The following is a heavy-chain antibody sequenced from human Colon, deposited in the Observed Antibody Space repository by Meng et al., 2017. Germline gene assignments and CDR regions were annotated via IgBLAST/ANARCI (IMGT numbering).Heavy chain of an antibody. Sequence: SETLSLTCAVFGGSLSTYYWSWIRQPPGKGLEWIGEINHSGSTNYNSSLKSRVTISVDTTKNQFSLKLSSMTAADTGVYYCAIDYGDYDTFDFWGQGNRVTGAS. CDR3: AIDYGDYDTFDF. CDR2: INHSGST. J-gene: IGHJ4*02. D-gene: IGHD4-17*01. V-gene: IGHV4-34*01. CDR1: GGSLSTYY.